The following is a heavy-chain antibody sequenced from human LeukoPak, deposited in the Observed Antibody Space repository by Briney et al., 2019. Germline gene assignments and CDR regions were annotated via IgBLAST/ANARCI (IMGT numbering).Heavy chain of an antibody. D-gene: IGHD3-10*01. CDR3: ARAYSATYGSGYYYMDV. CDR1: GFTFSSYE. Sequence: GGSLRLSCAVSGFTFSSYEMNWVRQAPGKGLEWVSYISSSGSTIYYADSVKGRFTISRDNAKKSLYLQMNSLRAEDTAVYFCARAYSATYGSGYYYMDVWGKGTTVTVSS. V-gene: IGHV3-48*03. J-gene: IGHJ6*03. CDR2: ISSSGSTI.